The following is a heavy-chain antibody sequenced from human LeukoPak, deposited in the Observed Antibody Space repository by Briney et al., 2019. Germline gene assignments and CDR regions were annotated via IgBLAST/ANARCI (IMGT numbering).Heavy chain of an antibody. CDR3: AKGTPSYCSGGSCYSAYFDY. J-gene: IGHJ4*02. CDR1: GFPFNIYA. Sequence: PGGSLRLSCAASGFPFNIYAMSWVRQAPGKGLEWVAAIDRSGGSTFYADSVKGRFTISRDNSKNTLYLQMNSLRAEDTAVYYCAKGTPSYCSGGSCYSAYFDYWGQGTLVTVSP. D-gene: IGHD2-15*01. V-gene: IGHV3-23*01. CDR2: IDRSGGST.